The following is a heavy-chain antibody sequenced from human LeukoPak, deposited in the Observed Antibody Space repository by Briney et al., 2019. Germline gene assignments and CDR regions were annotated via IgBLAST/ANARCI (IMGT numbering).Heavy chain of an antibody. D-gene: IGHD3-22*01. CDR1: GGSFSGYY. V-gene: IGHV4-34*01. CDR3: ARRRSYYDSSGYQRQRYYFDY. J-gene: IGHJ4*02. Sequence: PSETLSLTCAVYGGSFSGYYWSWIRPPPGKGPEWIGEVNHSGSTNYNPSLKSRVTISVDTSKNQFSLQLSSVTAADTAVYYCARRRSYYDSSGYQRQRYYFDYWGQGTLVTVSS. CDR2: VNHSGST.